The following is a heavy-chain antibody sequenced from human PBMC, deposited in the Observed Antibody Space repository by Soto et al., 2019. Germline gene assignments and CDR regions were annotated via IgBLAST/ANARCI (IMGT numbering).Heavy chain of an antibody. V-gene: IGHV3-33*01. D-gene: IGHD2-15*01. CDR1: GFTFSSYG. J-gene: IGHJ6*02. CDR2: IWYDGSNK. Sequence: VQLVESGGGVVQPGRSLRLSCAASGFTFSSYGMHWVRQAPGKGLEWVAVIWYDGSNKYYADSVKGRFTISRDNSKNTLYLQMNSLRAEDTAVYYCARDPADIVVVVAAPTPYYYYYGMDVWGQGTTVTVSS. CDR3: ARDPADIVVVVAAPTPYYYYYGMDV.